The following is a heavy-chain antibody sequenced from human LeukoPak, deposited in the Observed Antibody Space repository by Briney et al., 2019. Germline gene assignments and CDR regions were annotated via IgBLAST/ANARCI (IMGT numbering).Heavy chain of an antibody. CDR2: KYYDGNSGNT. CDR1: GGSMSYYY. CDR3: VRPESAGTKYRFDY. J-gene: IGHJ4*02. V-gene: IGHV4-59*01. Sequence: SEILSLTCTVSGGSMSYYYWTWIRQTPGKGLEWIGYKYYDGNSGNTNYNPSLESRVTISVDTSKNHASLNLTSVTAADTAVYYCVRPESAGTKYRFDYWGQGALVTVSS. D-gene: IGHD1-1*01.